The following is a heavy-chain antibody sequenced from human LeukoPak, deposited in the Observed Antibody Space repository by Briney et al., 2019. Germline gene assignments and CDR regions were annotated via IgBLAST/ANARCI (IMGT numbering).Heavy chain of an antibody. V-gene: IGHV1-18*04. J-gene: IGHJ4*02. CDR2: ISAYNGNT. CDR1: GYTFTGYY. D-gene: IGHD1-26*01. Sequence: ASVKVSCKASGYTFTGYYMHWVRQAPGQGLEWMGWISAYNGNTNYAQKLQGRVTMTTDTSTSTAYMELRSLRSDDTAVCYCARDVGGVFDYWGQGTLVTVSS. CDR3: ARDVGGVFDY.